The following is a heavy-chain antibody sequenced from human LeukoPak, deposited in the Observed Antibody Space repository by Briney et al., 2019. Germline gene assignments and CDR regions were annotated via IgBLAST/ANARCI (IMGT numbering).Heavy chain of an antibody. CDR3: ARGVVRYTCAL. J-gene: IGHJ4*02. V-gene: IGHV4-34*01. Sequence: SETLSLTCAVYGGSFSGYYWSWIRQPPGKGLEWIGEINHSGSTNYNPSLKSRVTISVDTSKNQFSLKLSSVTAADTAVYYCARGVVRYTCALWGQGTLVTVSS. CDR1: GGSFSGYY. CDR2: INHSGST. D-gene: IGHD3-9*01.